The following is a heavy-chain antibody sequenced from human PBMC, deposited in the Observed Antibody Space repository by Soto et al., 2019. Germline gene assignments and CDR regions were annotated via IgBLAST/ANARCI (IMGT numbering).Heavy chain of an antibody. V-gene: IGHV3-23*01. D-gene: IGHD1-26*01. CDR2: ISGSAGTT. CDR1: GFSIGGYA. J-gene: IGHJ4*02. Sequence: EVQLLESGGGLVQPGGSLRLSCAASGFSIGGYAMNWVRQAPEKGLEWVSAISGSAGTTYYADSVKGRFTVSRDNSKNTLYLQMNSLRANDTAVYYCANYFGPGLRRFEYWGPGTLVTVSS. CDR3: ANYFGPGLRRFEY.